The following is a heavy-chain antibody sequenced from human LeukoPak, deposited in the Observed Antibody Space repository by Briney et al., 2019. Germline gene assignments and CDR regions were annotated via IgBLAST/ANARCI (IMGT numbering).Heavy chain of an antibody. CDR3: ARHASVNGNWPRPLDY. CDR2: IYYSGST. J-gene: IGHJ4*02. D-gene: IGHD2-8*01. V-gene: IGHV4-39*01. Sequence: SETLSLTCTVSGGSISSSPYYWGWIRQPPGKGLEWIGNIYYSGSTYYNPSLKTRVTISVDTSKNQFSLKLTSVTAADTAVYYCARHASVNGNWPRPLDYWGQGSLVTVSS. CDR1: GGSISSSPYY.